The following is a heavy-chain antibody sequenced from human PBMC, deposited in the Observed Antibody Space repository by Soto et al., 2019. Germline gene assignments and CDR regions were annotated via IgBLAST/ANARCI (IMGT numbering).Heavy chain of an antibody. CDR1: GGTFSSYA. J-gene: IGHJ1*01. CDR2: IIPIFGTA. V-gene: IGHV1-69*13. CDR3: ARVSRYSSGWFSPWDEYFQH. Sequence: GASVKVSCKASGGTFSSYAISWVRQAPGQGLEWMGGIIPIFGTANYAQKFQGRVTITADESTSTAYMELSSLRSEDTAVYYCARVSRYSSGWFSPWDEYFQHWGQGALVTVSS. D-gene: IGHD6-19*01.